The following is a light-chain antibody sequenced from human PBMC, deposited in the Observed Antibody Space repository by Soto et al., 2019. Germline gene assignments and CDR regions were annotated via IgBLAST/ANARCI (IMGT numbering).Light chain of an antibody. J-gene: IGKJ4*01. Sequence: DIQMTQSPSTLSASVGDRVTITCRASQSISSWLAWYQQKPGKAPKLLIYDASSLASGVPSRFSGSGSGTEFTLTISSLQPDDFATYYCQQEAFGGGTKVEIK. CDR1: QSISSW. V-gene: IGKV1-5*01. CDR2: DAS. CDR3: QQEA.